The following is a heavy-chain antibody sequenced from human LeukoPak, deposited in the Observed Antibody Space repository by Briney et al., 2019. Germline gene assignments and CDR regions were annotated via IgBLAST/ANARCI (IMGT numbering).Heavy chain of an antibody. D-gene: IGHD3-22*01. J-gene: IGHJ5*02. CDR1: GGSFSGYY. CDR2: INHSGST. Sequence: PSETLSLTCSVYGGSFSGYYWIWIRQPPGKGLEWIGEINHSGSTNYNPSLKSRVTISVDTSKNQFSLKRSSVTAADTAVYYCARGLFGDSSGYYYIGRRTHGHWFDPWGQGTLVTVSS. CDR3: ARGLFGDSSGYYYIGRRTHGHWFDP. V-gene: IGHV4-34*01.